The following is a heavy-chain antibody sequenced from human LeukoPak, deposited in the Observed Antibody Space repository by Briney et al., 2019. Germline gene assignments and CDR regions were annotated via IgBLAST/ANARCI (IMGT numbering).Heavy chain of an antibody. V-gene: IGHV4-59*08. D-gene: IGHD2-2*01. CDR2: IYYSGST. J-gene: IGHJ6*02. CDR1: GGSISSYY. CDR3: ARHRVPAAEHSGMDV. Sequence: SETLSLTCTVSGGSISSYYWSWIRQPPGKGLEWTGYIYYSGSTNYNPSLESRVTISVDTSKNQFSLKLSSVTAADTAVYYCARHRVPAAEHSGMDVWGQGTTVTVSS.